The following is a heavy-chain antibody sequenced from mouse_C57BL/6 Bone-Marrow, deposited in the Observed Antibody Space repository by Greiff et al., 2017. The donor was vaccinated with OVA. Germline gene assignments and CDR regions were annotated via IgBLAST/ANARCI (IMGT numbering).Heavy chain of an antibody. CDR2: IYPGDGDT. V-gene: IGHV1-82*01. D-gene: IGHD4-1*01. CDR1: GFAFSSSW. J-gene: IGHJ2*01. CDR3: ARSDGTDYIDY. Sequence: VQLQQSGPELVKPGASVKISCKASGFAFSSSWMNWVKQRPGKGLEWIGRIYPGDGDTNYNGKFKGKATLTADKSSSTAYMQLSSLTSEDSAVYFCARSDGTDYIDYWGQGTTLTVSS.